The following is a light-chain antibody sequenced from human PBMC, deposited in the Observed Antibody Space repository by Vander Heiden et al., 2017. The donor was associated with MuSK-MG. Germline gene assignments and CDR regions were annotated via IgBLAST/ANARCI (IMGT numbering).Light chain of an antibody. CDR3: CSYAGSYTLV. CDR2: DVS. Sequence: QSALTQPRSVSGSPGQSVTISCTGTSSDVGGYNYVSWYQQHPGKAPKLMSDDVSKRPSGVPDRCSGSKSGNTDSLTISGLQAEDEADYYCCSYAGSYTLVVGGGTKLTVL. J-gene: IGLJ2*01. CDR1: SSDVGGYNY. V-gene: IGLV2-11*01.